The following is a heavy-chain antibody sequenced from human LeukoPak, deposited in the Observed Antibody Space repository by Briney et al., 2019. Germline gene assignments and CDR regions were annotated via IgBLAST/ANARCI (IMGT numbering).Heavy chain of an antibody. CDR1: GGSFSGYY. Sequence: PSETLSLTCAVYGGSFSGYYWSWIRQPPGKGLEWIGEINHSGSTNYNPSLKSRVTISVDTSKNQFSLKLSSVTAADTAVYYCRREGGGGGDYFDYGGREPLVTVSS. CDR3: RREGGGGGDYFDY. J-gene: IGHJ4*02. CDR2: INHSGST. V-gene: IGHV4-34*01. D-gene: IGHD3-16*01.